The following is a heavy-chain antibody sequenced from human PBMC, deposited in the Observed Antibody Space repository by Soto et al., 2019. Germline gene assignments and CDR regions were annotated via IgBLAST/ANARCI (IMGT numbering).Heavy chain of an antibody. CDR1: GFTFSSYG. D-gene: IGHD5-12*01. CDR2: ISYDGSNK. J-gene: IGHJ6*02. V-gene: IGHV3-30*18. Sequence: QVQLVESGGGVVQPGRSLRLSCAASGFTFSSYGMHWVRQAPGKGLEWVAVISYDGSNKYYADSVKGRFTISRDNSKNKLYLQMNSLRAEDTAVYYCAKDLYSGYDHDRPHAGMDVWGQGTTVTVSS. CDR3: AKDLYSGYDHDRPHAGMDV.